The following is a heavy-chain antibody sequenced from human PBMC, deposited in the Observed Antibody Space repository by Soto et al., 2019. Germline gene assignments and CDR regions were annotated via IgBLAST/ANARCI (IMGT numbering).Heavy chain of an antibody. CDR1: GYTFTSYG. J-gene: IGHJ4*02. CDR3: ARGTYSSSWYLEGPDY. D-gene: IGHD6-13*01. V-gene: IGHV1-18*01. CDR2: ISAYNGNT. Sequence: ASVKVSCKASGYTFTSYGISWVRQAPGQGLEWMGWISAYNGNTNYAQKLQGRVTMTTDTSTSTAYMELRILRSDDTALYYCARGTYSSSWYLEGPDYWGQGTLVTVSS.